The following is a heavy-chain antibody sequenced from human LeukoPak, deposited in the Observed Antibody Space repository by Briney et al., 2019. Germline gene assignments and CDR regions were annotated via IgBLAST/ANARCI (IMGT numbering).Heavy chain of an antibody. Sequence: GGSLRLSCTVSGFTLSCFSMQWVRQAPGKGLEWVAFIRYDGSNKYYADSVKGRFTISRDNSSNTLYLEMIRLRAEETTVLCCAKDLFDSSGHRIDYWGQGMLVTVSS. J-gene: IGHJ4*02. V-gene: IGHV3-30*02. CDR3: AKDLFDSSGHRIDY. CDR2: IRYDGSNK. CDR1: GFTLSCFS. D-gene: IGHD3-22*01.